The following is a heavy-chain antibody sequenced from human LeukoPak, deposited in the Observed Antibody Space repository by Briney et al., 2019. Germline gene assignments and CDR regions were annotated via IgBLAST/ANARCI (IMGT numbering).Heavy chain of an antibody. V-gene: IGHV4-34*01. CDR3: ARGKEVTTVTGTPIDY. D-gene: IGHD4-17*01. Sequence: PSETLSLTCAVYGGSFSGYYWSWIRQPPGKGLEWIGEINHSGSTNYNPSLKSRVTISVDTSKNQSSLKLSSVTAADTAVYYCARGKEVTTVTGTPIDYWGQGTLVTVSS. J-gene: IGHJ4*02. CDR1: GGSFSGYY. CDR2: INHSGST.